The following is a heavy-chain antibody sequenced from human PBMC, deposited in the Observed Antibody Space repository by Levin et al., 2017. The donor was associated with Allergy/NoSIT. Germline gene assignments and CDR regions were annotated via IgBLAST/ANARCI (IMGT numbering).Heavy chain of an antibody. D-gene: IGHD3-3*01. CDR1: GGSISSNNYY. Sequence: PSETLSLTCTVSGGSISSNNYYWGWIRQPPGKGLEWIGSIYYSGSTYYNPSLRSRVTISVDTSKNHFSLKLTSVTAADTAVYYCARLPYDFWSGALDYWGQGTLVTVSS. V-gene: IGHV4-39*02. CDR2: IYYSGST. J-gene: IGHJ4*02. CDR3: ARLPYDFWSGALDY.